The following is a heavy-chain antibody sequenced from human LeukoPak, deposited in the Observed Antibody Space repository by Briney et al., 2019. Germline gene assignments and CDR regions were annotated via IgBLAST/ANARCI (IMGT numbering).Heavy chain of an antibody. CDR2: ISGSGGST. CDR3: AKFLPHLPSAYYFDY. Sequence: GGSLRLSCAASGFTFSSYAMSWVRQAPGKGLEWVSAISGSGGSTYYADSVRGRFTISRDNSKNTLYLQMNSLRAEDTAVYYCAKFLPHLPSAYYFDYWGQGTLVTVSS. V-gene: IGHV3-23*01. J-gene: IGHJ4*02. CDR1: GFTFSSYA.